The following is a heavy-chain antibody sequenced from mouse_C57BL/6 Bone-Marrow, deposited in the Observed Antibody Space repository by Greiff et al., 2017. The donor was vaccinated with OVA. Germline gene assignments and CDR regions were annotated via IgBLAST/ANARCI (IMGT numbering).Heavy chain of an antibody. CDR1: GFTFSSYA. CDR3: ARYGYDDYYAMDY. CDR2: ISDGGSYT. Sequence: EVQLVESGGGLVKPGGSLKLSCAASGFTFSSYAMSWVRQTPEKRLEWVATISDGGSYTYYPDNVKGRFTISRDNAKNNLYLQMSHLKSEDTAMYYCARYGYDDYYAMDYWGQGTSVTVSS. J-gene: IGHJ4*01. D-gene: IGHD2-2*01. V-gene: IGHV5-4*01.